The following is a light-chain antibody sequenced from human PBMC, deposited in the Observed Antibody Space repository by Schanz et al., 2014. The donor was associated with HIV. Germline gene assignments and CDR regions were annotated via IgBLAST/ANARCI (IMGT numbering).Light chain of an antibody. Sequence: QSALTQPPSASGSPGQSVTISCTGTSSDVGGYNYVSWYQQHPGKALKLMIYEVNKRPSGVSDHFSGSKSGNMAYLTISALQAEDEADYYCASYTTSHTFVFGTGTKVTVL. CDR1: SSDVGGYNY. V-gene: IGLV2-8*01. CDR3: ASYTTSHTFV. J-gene: IGLJ1*01. CDR2: EVN.